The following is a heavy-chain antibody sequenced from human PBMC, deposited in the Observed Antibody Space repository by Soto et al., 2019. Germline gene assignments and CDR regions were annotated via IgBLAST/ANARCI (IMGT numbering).Heavy chain of an antibody. CDR2: ISYDGSKN. J-gene: IGHJ4*02. Sequence: QVQLVESGGGVVQPGRSLRLSCAASGFTFRSSGMQWVRQAPGKGLEWVAVISYDGSKNHYADSVKGRFTISRDNSKNTLYQQMNSLRAEDTAVYYCAKDDVVDYWGQGTLVTVSS. CDR1: GFTFRSSG. CDR3: AKDDVVDY. D-gene: IGHD2-15*01. V-gene: IGHV3-30*18.